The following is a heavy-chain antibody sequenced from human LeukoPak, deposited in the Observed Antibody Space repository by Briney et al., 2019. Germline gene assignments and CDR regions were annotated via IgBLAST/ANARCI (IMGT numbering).Heavy chain of an antibody. CDR3: ARGYSGSYYWFDP. CDR2: IDSAGDT. D-gene: IGHD1-26*01. CDR1: GLSFKNYD. V-gene: IGHV3-13*01. Sequence: GGSLRLSCAASGLSFKNYDIHWVRQASGKGLEWVSAIDSAGDTYYPGSVKGRFIISRDNAKNSLYLQMNSLRAEDTAVYYCARGYSGSYYWFDPWGQGTLVTVSS. J-gene: IGHJ5*02.